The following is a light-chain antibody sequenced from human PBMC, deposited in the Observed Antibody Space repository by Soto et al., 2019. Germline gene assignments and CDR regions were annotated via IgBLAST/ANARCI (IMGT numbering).Light chain of an antibody. J-gene: IGKJ1*01. Sequence: EIVMTQSPSTLSVSAGDRATISCRASQSVSDNLAWYQQKPGQAPKLLIYGASIMPTGVPARFSGSGYGTEFTLTISNLQSDDFAVYYCQQHNFWPRSFGQGTKVDIK. CDR3: QQHNFWPRS. V-gene: IGKV3D-15*03. CDR2: GAS. CDR1: QSVSDN.